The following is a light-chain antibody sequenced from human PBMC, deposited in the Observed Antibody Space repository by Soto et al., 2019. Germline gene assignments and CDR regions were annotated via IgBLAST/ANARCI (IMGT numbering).Light chain of an antibody. CDR1: QSINSY. V-gene: IGKV3-11*01. CDR2: DAS. J-gene: IGKJ1*01. Sequence: EIVLTQSPATLSLSPGEGATLSCRASQSINSYLAWYQQKPGQTPRLLIYDASSRATGIPARFSGGGSGTDFTLTISSLEPEDFAVYFCQQRGGWPRTFGQGTKVDIK. CDR3: QQRGGWPRT.